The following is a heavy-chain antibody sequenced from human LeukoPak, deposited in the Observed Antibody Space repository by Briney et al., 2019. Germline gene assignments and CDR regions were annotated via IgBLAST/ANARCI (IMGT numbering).Heavy chain of an antibody. Sequence: SETLSLTCTVSGGSFTTFYWSWIRQSPGKGLEWIGHINYSGTANYSPSLKSRATVSLDTSKNQFSLKLNSVTAADTAVYYCARQLDYDSSGYWFSGFDHWGQGTLVTVSS. D-gene: IGHD3-22*01. V-gene: IGHV4-59*01. CDR3: ARQLDYDSSGYWFSGFDH. CDR1: GGSFTTFY. CDR2: INYSGTA. J-gene: IGHJ5*02.